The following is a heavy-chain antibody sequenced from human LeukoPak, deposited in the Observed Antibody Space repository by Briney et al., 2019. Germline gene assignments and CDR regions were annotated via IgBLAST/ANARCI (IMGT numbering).Heavy chain of an antibody. J-gene: IGHJ6*01. D-gene: IGHD1-26*01. V-gene: IGHV3-23*01. CDR3: AKMKGHPLPKYYMDV. Sequence: GGSLRLSCAASGFTFSGFAMSWVRPSPGKGLEWVSGISGTGDNTLYADSVKGRFTISRDNSKNTLYLETNSLRAEDTAIYYCAKMKGHPLPKYYMDVWGQGTTVPVSS. CDR2: ISGTGDNT. CDR1: GFTFSGFA.